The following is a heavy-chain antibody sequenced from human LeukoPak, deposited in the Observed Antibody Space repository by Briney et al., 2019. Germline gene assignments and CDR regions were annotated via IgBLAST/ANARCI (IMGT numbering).Heavy chain of an antibody. V-gene: IGHV1-2*02. J-gene: IGHJ4*02. D-gene: IGHD4-11*01. CDR3: ARDRDYSNTERGFDN. CDR2: INPNSGET. Sequence: ASVKVSCKTSGYTFTDYYIHWVRQAPGQGLEWMGWINPNSGETNSAQKFQGRVTMTGDTSISTAYMELRRVTSDDTAVYYCARDRDYSNTERGFDNWGQGTLVTVSS. CDR1: GYTFTDYY.